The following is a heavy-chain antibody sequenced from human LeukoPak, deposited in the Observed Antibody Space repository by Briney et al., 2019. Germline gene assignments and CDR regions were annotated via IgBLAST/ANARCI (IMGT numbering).Heavy chain of an antibody. Sequence: GGFLRLSCAASGFTFSSYGMHWVRQAPGKGLEWVAVISYDGSNKYYADSVKGRFTISRDNSKNTLYLQMNSLRAEDTAVYYCAITNAFDIWGQGTMVTVSS. CDR1: GFTFSSYG. V-gene: IGHV3-30*03. CDR3: AITNAFDI. CDR2: ISYDGSNK. J-gene: IGHJ3*02.